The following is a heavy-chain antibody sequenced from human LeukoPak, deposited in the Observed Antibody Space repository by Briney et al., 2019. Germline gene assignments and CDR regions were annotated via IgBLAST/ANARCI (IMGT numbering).Heavy chain of an antibody. J-gene: IGHJ4*02. CDR1: GFTVSSYA. D-gene: IGHD6-13*01. Sequence: PGGSLRLSFAASGFTVSSYAMSWVRQAPGKGLEWISAISGSGGSKYYADSVKGRFTISRDTSTNTLYLQLNSLRVDDPAVYFCAKEWRFSSSWYQYYFDYWGQGTLVTVSS. V-gene: IGHV3-23*01. CDR3: AKEWRFSSSWYQYYFDY. CDR2: ISGSGGSK.